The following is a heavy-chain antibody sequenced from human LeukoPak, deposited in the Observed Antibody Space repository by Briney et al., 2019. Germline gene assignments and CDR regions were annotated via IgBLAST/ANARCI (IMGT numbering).Heavy chain of an antibody. CDR2: FDPEDGET. D-gene: IGHD1-26*01. J-gene: IGHJ3*02. V-gene: IGHV1-24*01. CDR3: ATGVVGATGFDAFDI. Sequence: GASVKVSCKVSGYTLTELCMHWVRQAPGKGLEWMGGFDPEDGETIYAQKFQGRVTMTEDTSTDTAYMELSSLRSEDTAVYYCATGVVGATGFDAFDIWGQGTMVTVSS. CDR1: GYTLTELC.